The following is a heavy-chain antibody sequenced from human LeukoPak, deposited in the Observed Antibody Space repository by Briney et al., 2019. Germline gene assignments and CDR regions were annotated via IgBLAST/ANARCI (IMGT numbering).Heavy chain of an antibody. CDR3: ARDSGSSGWQTPGHFDY. V-gene: IGHV3-23*01. D-gene: IGHD6-19*01. CDR2: ISGSGGST. Sequence: PGGSLRLSCAASGFTFSSYAMSWVRQAPGKGLEWVSAISGSGGSTYYADSVKGRFTISRDNSKNTLYLQMNSLRAEDTAVYYCARDSGSSGWQTPGHFDYWGQGTLVTVSS. J-gene: IGHJ4*02. CDR1: GFTFSSYA.